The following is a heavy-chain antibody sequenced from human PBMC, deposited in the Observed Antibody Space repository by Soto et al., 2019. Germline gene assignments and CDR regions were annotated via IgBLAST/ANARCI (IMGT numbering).Heavy chain of an antibody. CDR1: GGSISSYY. CDR3: ARDVGYGYFAY. CDR2: IYYSGST. Sequence: SETLSLTCTVSGGSISSYYWSWIRQPPGKGLEWIGYIYYSGSTNYNPSLKSRVTISVDTSKNQFSLKLSSVTAADTAVYYCARDVGYGYFAYWGQGTLVTVSS. D-gene: IGHD5-12*01. V-gene: IGHV4-59*01. J-gene: IGHJ4*02.